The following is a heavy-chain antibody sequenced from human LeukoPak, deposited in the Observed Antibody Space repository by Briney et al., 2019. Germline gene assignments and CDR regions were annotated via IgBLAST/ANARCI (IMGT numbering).Heavy chain of an antibody. CDR3: ARDYNWNPPDY. Sequence: PGGSLRLSCAASGFTFSSHWMHWARQAPGKGLVWVSRIDSDGRITTYADSVKGRFTISRDNAKNTLYLQMNTLRDEDTAVYYCARDYNWNPPDYWGQGTLVTVSS. D-gene: IGHD1-1*01. J-gene: IGHJ4*02. CDR1: GFTFSSHW. V-gene: IGHV3-74*01. CDR2: IDSDGRIT.